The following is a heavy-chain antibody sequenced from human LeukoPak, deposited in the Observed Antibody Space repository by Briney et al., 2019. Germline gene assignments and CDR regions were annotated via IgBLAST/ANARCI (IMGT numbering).Heavy chain of an antibody. CDR1: GYIFTGYY. J-gene: IGHJ4*02. D-gene: IGHD6-6*01. V-gene: IGHV1-2*02. Sequence: ASVQVSCQASGYIFTGYYMHWVRQAPAQGLEGMGWINPNSGGTNYAQKFQGRVTMTRHTSISTAYMELSRLRSDDTAVYYCARGSSVGYFDYWGQGTLVTVSS. CDR2: INPNSGGT. CDR3: ARGSSVGYFDY.